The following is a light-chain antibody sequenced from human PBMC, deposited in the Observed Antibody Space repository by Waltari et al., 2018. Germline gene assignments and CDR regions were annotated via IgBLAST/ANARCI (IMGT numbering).Light chain of an antibody. CDR3: QQSDSVPRT. CDR1: QRIYNY. CDR2: AAS. V-gene: IGKV1-39*01. Sequence: DIQMTQSPSSLPASVGDRVTITCLASQRIYNYVNRYQQRPGKAPKLLIFAASRFQSGVPARFIGSGSGTEFALSSSTLQPEDFATYFCQQSDSVPRTFGQGTRVEI. J-gene: IGKJ1*01.